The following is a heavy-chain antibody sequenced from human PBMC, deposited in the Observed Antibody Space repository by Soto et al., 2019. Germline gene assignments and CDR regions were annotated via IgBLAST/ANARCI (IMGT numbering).Heavy chain of an antibody. CDR1: GGSISSYY. D-gene: IGHD6-13*01. CDR2: IYYSGST. J-gene: IGHJ5*02. V-gene: IGHV4-59*01. Sequence: QVQLQESGPGLVKPSETLSLTCTVSGGSISSYYWSWIRQPPGKGLEWIGYIYYSGSTNYNPSLKSRVTISVDTSKNQFSLKLSSVTAADTAVYYCAREVAAAGTNWFDPWGQGTLVTVSS. CDR3: AREVAAAGTNWFDP.